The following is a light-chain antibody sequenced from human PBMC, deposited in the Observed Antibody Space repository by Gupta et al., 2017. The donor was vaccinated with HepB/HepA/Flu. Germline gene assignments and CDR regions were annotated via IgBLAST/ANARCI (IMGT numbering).Light chain of an antibody. V-gene: IGKV3-11*01. J-gene: IGKJ1*01. Sequence: EIVLTQSPATLSLSPGERATLSCRASQSVSSYLAWYQQKPGQAPRLLIYDASNRATGIPARFSGSGSGTDFTLTISSLEPEDFAVYYCKQRSNWPWTFGQGTKVKSN. CDR2: DAS. CDR1: QSVSSY. CDR3: KQRSNWPWT.